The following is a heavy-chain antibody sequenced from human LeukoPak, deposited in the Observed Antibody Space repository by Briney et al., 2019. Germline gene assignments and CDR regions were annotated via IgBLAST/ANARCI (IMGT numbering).Heavy chain of an antibody. V-gene: IGHV3-23*01. CDR3: AKGVGSTGSYFDY. D-gene: IGHD2-2*01. CDR2: ISGTGGGS. CDR1: GFNFSSYT. J-gene: IGHJ4*02. Sequence: GGSLRLSCVASGFNFSSYTMGWVRQAPGKGPEWLSAISGTGGGSYFADSVKGRVTISRDNSKSTLYLEMNSLRTEDTAVYYCAKGVGSTGSYFDYWGQGTLVTVSS.